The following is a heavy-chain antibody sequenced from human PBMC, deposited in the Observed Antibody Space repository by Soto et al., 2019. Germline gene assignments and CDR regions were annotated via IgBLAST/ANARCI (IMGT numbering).Heavy chain of an antibody. V-gene: IGHV1-18*01. J-gene: IGHJ6*02. D-gene: IGHD6-6*01. CDR3: ARPLEYSTNYYYYGMDV. CDR1: GYTFTSYG. Sequence: ASVKVSCKASGYTFTSYGISWVRQAPGQGLEWMGWISAYNGNTNYAQKLQGRVTMTTDTSTSTAYMELRSLRSDDTAVYYCARPLEYSTNYYYYGMDVWGQGTTVTVSS. CDR2: ISAYNGNT.